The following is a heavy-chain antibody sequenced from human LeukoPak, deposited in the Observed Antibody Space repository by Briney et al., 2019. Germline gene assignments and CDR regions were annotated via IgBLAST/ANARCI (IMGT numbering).Heavy chain of an antibody. V-gene: IGHV4-59*01. D-gene: IGHD6-13*01. CDR3: ARDRGRIAAATHYYYYGMDV. CDR2: IYYSGST. J-gene: IGHJ6*02. CDR1: GGSISSYY. Sequence: ASGTLSLTCTVSGGSISSYYWSWIRQPPGKGLEWIGYIYYSGSTNYNPSLKSRVTISVDTSKNQFSLKLSSVTAADTAVYYCARDRGRIAAATHYYYYGMDVWGQGTTVTVSS.